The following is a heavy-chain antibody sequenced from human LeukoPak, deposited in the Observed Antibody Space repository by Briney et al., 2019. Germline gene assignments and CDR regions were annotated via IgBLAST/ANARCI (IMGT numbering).Heavy chain of an antibody. J-gene: IGHJ5*02. Sequence: PSETLSLTCTVSGGSISSYYWSWIRQPPGKGLEWIGYIYYSGSTNYNPSLKSRVTISVDTSKNQFSLKLSSVTAADTAVYYCARANIVVVPARVGWFDPWGQGTLVTVSS. CDR3: ARANIVVVPARVGWFDP. V-gene: IGHV4-59*12. CDR1: GGSISSYY. D-gene: IGHD2-2*01. CDR2: IYYSGST.